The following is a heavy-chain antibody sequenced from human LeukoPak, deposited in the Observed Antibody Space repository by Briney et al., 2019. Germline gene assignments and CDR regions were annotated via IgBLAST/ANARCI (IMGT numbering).Heavy chain of an antibody. CDR1: GGSISSYY. CDR2: IYYSGST. D-gene: IGHD5-12*01. Sequence: SETLSLTCTASGGSISSYYWSWIRQPPGKGLEWVGYIYYSGSTNYNPSRKSGVTISVDAPKNQYSLKLSSVTAADAAVYYCGRGVFRGQRGYSGYDYGQIGRISDYWGQGTLVTVSS. V-gene: IGHV4-59*08. J-gene: IGHJ4*02. CDR3: GRGVFRGQRGYSGYDYGQIGRISDY.